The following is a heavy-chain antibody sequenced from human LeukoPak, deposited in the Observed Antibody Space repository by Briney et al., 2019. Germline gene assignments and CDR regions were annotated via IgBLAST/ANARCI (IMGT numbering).Heavy chain of an antibody. V-gene: IGHV4-39*07. CDR2: IYYSGST. CDR3: ARDQFSGSYVDYYYMDV. J-gene: IGHJ6*03. CDR1: GGSISSSSYY. D-gene: IGHD1-26*01. Sequence: SETLSLTCTVSGGSISSSSYYWGWIRQPPGKGLEWIGSIYYSGSTYYNPSLKSRVTISVDTSKNQFSLKLSSVTVADTAVYYCARDQFSGSYVDYYYMDVWGKGTTVTVSS.